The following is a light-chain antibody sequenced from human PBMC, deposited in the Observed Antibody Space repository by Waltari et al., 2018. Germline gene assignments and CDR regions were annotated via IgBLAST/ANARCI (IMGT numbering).Light chain of an antibody. CDR2: GKN. CDR1: SRRSYY. V-gene: IGLV3-19*01. CDR3: NSRDSSGNHLV. Sequence: SSELTQAPAVSVALGQTVRITCQGDSRRSYYASWYQQKPGQAPVLVIYGKNNRPSGIPDRFSGSSSGNTASLTITGAQAEDEADYYCNSRDSSGNHLVVGGGTKLTVL. J-gene: IGLJ2*01.